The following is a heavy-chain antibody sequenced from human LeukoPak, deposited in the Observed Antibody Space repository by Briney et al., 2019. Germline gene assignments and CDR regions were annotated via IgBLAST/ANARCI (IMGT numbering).Heavy chain of an antibody. D-gene: IGHD3-22*01. J-gene: IGHJ3*02. CDR3: XXXRRIVVVRAFDI. CDR2: IYYSGST. Sequence: SETLSLTCTVSGGSISSSSYYWGWIRQPPGKGLEWIGSIYYSGSTYYNPSLKSRVTISVDTSKNQFSLKLSSVTAEDTAVYXXXXXRRIVVVRAFDIWGQGTMVTVSS. V-gene: IGHV4-39*07. CDR1: GGSISSSSYY.